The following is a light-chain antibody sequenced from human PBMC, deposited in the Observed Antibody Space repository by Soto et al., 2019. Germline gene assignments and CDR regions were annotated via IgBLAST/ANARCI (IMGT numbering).Light chain of an antibody. Sequence: QSALTQPASVSGSPGQSITISCTGTSSDVGGYNSVSWYQQHPGKAPKLMIYDVSNRPSGVSNRFSGSKSDNTASLTISGLQAEDEADYYCSSYTSSSTPVFGGGTKLTVL. CDR1: SSDVGGYNS. CDR2: DVS. CDR3: SSYTSSSTPV. J-gene: IGLJ2*01. V-gene: IGLV2-14*01.